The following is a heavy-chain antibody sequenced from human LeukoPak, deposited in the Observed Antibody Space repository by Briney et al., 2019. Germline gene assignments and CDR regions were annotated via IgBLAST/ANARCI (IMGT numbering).Heavy chain of an antibody. CDR3: ATWNYLDAFDI. J-gene: IGHJ3*02. Sequence: SETLSLTCTVSGGSISSYYWSWIRQPPGKGLEWIGYIYCSGSTYYNPSLKSRVTISVDTSKNQFSLKLSSVTAADTAVYYCATWNYLDAFDIWGQGTMVTVSS. CDR2: IYCSGST. D-gene: IGHD1-7*01. V-gene: IGHV4-59*12. CDR1: GGSISSYY.